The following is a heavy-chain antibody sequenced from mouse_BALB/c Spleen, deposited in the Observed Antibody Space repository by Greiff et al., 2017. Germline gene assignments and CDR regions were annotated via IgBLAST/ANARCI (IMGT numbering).Heavy chain of an antibody. CDR3: ARERDYYGSSDY. J-gene: IGHJ2*01. V-gene: IGHV5-6-5*01. CDR2: ISSGGST. CDR1: GFTFSSYA. D-gene: IGHD1-1*01. Sequence: VQLKQSGGGLVKPGGSLKLSCAASGFTFSSYAMSWVRQTPEKRLEWVASISSGGSTYYPDSVKGRFTISRDNARNILYLQMSSLRSEDTAMYYCARERDYYGSSDYWGQGTTLTVSS.